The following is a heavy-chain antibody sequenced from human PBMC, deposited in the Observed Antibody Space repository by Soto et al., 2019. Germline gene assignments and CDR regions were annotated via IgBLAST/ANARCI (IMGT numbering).Heavy chain of an antibody. CDR1: GFTFSIFA. CDR2: VLYNGSNT. Sequence: QVQLVESGGGVVQPGRSLRLSCAASGFTFSIFAVHWVRQAPGKGLERVAVVLYNGSNTYYADSVKGRFTISRDNSKNTLYLQMNSLRADDTAVYYCVRGVRYSGHHVAIDYWGQGTLVTVSS. CDR3: VRGVRYSGHHVAIDY. V-gene: IGHV3-30-3*01. D-gene: IGHD5-12*01. J-gene: IGHJ4*02.